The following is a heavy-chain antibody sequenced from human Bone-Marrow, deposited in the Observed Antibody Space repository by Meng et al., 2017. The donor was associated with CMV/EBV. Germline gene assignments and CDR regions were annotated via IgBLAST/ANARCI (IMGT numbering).Heavy chain of an antibody. Sequence: ASVKVSCKASGYTFTGYYMHWVRQAPGQGLEWMGWINPNSGGTNYAQKFQGRVTMTRDTSISTAYMELSSLRSEDTAVYYCATIGAGHGELDIWGQGKMVTVSS. V-gene: IGHV1-2*02. J-gene: IGHJ3*02. CDR2: INPNSGGT. CDR3: ATIGAGHGELDI. CDR1: GYTFTGYY. D-gene: IGHD6-13*01.